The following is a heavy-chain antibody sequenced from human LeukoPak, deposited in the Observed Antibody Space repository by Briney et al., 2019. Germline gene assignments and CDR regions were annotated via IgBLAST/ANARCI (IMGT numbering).Heavy chain of an antibody. V-gene: IGHV3-21*01. CDR2: ISSRGSVI. CDR1: GFTFSDYT. J-gene: IGHJ4*02. CDR3: ARDLGARGY. Sequence: PGGSLRLSCATSGFTFSDYTMNWVRQAPGKRLEWLSSISSRGSVIYYADSVKGRFTISRDNANNSLYLQMNSPRADDTAVYYCARDLGARGYWGRGILVTVSS. D-gene: IGHD3-16*01.